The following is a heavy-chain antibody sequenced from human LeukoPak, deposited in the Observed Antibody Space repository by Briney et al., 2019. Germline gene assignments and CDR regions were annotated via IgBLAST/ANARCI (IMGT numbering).Heavy chain of an antibody. CDR3: VRPIRGYSFDYYDY. CDR1: GGSISSYY. CDR2: IYYSGST. D-gene: IGHD5-18*01. J-gene: IGHJ4*02. V-gene: IGHV4-59*01. Sequence: SETLSLTCTVSGGSISSYYWSWIRQAPGKGLEWIGCIYYSGSTNYNPSLKSRVTMSVDTSKNQFSLKLTSVTAADTAVYYCVRPIRGYSFDYYDYWGQGTLVAVSS.